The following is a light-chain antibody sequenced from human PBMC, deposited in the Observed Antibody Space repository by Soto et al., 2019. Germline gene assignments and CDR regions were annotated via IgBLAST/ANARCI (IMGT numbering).Light chain of an antibody. Sequence: EIVLTQSPGTLSLSPGERATLSCRASQSVSSSYLAWYQQKPGQAPRLLIYGASSRATGIPDRFSGSGSGTDLTLTISRLEPEDFALYYCQQYGSSLGTFGQGTKVEIK. CDR3: QQYGSSLGT. V-gene: IGKV3-20*01. CDR2: GAS. CDR1: QSVSSSY. J-gene: IGKJ1*01.